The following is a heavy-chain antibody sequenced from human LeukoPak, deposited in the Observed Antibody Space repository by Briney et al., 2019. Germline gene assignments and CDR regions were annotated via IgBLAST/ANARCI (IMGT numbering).Heavy chain of an antibody. V-gene: IGHV3-23*01. CDR1: GFTFSSYA. CDR3: AKDGSIAAAGMGYYYYGMDV. J-gene: IGHJ6*02. Sequence: GGSLRLSCAASGFTFSSYAMSWVRQAPGKGLEWVSAISGSGGSTYYADSVKGRFTISRDNSTNTLYLQMNSLRAEDTAVYYCAKDGSIAAAGMGYYYYGMDVWGQGTTVTVSS. D-gene: IGHD6-13*01. CDR2: ISGSGGST.